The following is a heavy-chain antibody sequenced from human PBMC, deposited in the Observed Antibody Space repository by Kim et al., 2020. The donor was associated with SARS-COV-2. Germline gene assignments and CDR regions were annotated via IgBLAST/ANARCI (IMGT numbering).Heavy chain of an antibody. CDR3: ARDKGGSLDY. V-gene: IGHV3-21*01. Sequence: IYYADSVKGRFTISRDNAKNSLYLQMNSLRAEDTAVYYCARDKGGSLDYWGQGTLVTVSS. J-gene: IGHJ4*02. CDR2: I. D-gene: IGHD3-16*01.